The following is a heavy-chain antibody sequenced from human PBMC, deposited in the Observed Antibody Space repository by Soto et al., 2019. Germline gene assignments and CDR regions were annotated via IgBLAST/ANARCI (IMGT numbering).Heavy chain of an antibody. CDR2: ITGTGGNT. CDR3: AKLGSTSSPGIF. V-gene: IGHV3-23*01. J-gene: IGHJ4*02. CDR1: GFTFSSYA. Sequence: GGSLRLSCAASGFTFSSYAMSWVRQAPGKGLEWVSTITGTGGNTYYAASITGRFTISRDNSKNTLYLQMNSLRAEDTALYYCAKLGSTSSPGIFWGQGSLGTLSS. D-gene: IGHD1-26*01.